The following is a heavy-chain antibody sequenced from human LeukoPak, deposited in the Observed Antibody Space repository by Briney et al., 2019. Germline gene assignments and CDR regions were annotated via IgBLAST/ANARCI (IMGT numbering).Heavy chain of an antibody. D-gene: IGHD4-11*01. CDR3: ARDRTSGGYSNYALDY. V-gene: IGHV3-21*01. Sequence: GGSLRLSYAASGVTFTSDSMNWVRQAPGKGLEWVSSISSSSSYIYYAASVKGRFTISRDNAKNSLYLQMNSLRAEDTAVYYCARDRTSGGYSNYALDYWGQGTLVTVSS. CDR1: GVTFTSDS. J-gene: IGHJ4*02. CDR2: ISSSSSYI.